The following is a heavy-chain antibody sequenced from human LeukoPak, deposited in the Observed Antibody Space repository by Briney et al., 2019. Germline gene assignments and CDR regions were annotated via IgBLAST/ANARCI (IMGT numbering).Heavy chain of an antibody. CDR3: AKGRGIQLWLPS. J-gene: IGHJ1*01. CDR2: ISWNSGSI. D-gene: IGHD5-18*01. CDR1: GFTFDDYA. V-gene: IGHV3-9*01. Sequence: GGSLRLSCAASGFTFDDYAMHWVRQAPGKGLEWVSGISWNSGSIGYADSVKGRFTISRDNAKNSLYLQMNSLRAEDTALYYCAKGRGIQLWLPSWGQGTLVTVSS.